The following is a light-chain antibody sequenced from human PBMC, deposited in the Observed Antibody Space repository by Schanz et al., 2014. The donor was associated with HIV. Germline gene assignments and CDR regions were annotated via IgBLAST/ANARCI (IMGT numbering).Light chain of an antibody. J-gene: IGLJ3*02. CDR1: SSDVGRFDL. CDR3: NSYTSSSTWV. V-gene: IGLV2-14*02. CDR2: DVS. Sequence: QSALTQPASVSGSPGQSITISCTGTSSDVGRFDLVSWYQQHPGKVPKLMIYDVSNRPSGVSNRFSGSKSGNTASLTISGLQADDEADYYCNSYTSSSTWVFGGGTKLTVL.